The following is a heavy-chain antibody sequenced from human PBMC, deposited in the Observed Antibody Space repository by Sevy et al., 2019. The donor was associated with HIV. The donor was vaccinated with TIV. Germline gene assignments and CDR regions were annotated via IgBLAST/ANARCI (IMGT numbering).Heavy chain of an antibody. V-gene: IGHV3-7*03. D-gene: IGHD3-3*01. Sequence: GGSLRLSCAASGFTFSSYWMSWVRQAPGKGLEWVANIKQDGSEKYYVDSVKGRFTNSRDNAKNSLYLQMNSRRAEDTAVDYCAGTYYDFWSGYTDDAFDFGGQGTMVTVSS. CDR3: AGTYYDFWSGYTDDAFDF. CDR1: GFTFSSYW. CDR2: IKQDGSEK. J-gene: IGHJ3*01.